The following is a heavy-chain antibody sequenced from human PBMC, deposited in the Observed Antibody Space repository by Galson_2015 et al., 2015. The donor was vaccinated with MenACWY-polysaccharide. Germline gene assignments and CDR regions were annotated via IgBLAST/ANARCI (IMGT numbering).Heavy chain of an antibody. Sequence: CAASGSRFSNSGMHWVRQASGKGLEWVAVIQYDGSNKVYADSVKGRFTISRDNSKNTVFLEMNTLGVEDTAVYYCAREGSRIVFHAFDIWGQGTTVTVSS. CDR1: GSRFSNSG. V-gene: IGHV3-33*01. CDR2: IQYDGSNK. J-gene: IGHJ3*02. D-gene: IGHD2-2*01. CDR3: AREGSRIVFHAFDI.